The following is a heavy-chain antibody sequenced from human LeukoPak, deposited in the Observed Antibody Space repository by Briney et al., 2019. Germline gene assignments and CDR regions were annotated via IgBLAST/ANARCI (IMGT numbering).Heavy chain of an antibody. D-gene: IGHD3-22*01. J-gene: IGHJ4*02. CDR3: AKGATMIVVVIIDY. CDR2: ISGSGGST. Sequence: GGSLTLSCAASGFTFSSYAMRWVRQAPGKGLEGVSDISGSGGSTYYADSVKGRFTISRDNSKNQLYLQMNSLRAEDTAVYYCAKGATMIVVVIIDYWGQGTLVTVSS. CDR1: GFTFSSYA. V-gene: IGHV3-23*01.